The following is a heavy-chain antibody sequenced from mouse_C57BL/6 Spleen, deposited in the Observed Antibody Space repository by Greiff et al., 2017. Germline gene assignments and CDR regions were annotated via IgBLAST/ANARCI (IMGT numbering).Heavy chain of an antibody. J-gene: IGHJ2*01. Sequence: EVKLMESEGGLVQPGSSMKLSCTASGFTFSDYYMAWVRQVPEKGLEWVSNINYDGSSTYYLDSLKSRFIISRDNAKNILYLQMSSLKSEDTATYYCAREYYYGFDDWGQGTTLTVSS. CDR1: GFTFSDYY. CDR3: AREYYYGFDD. CDR2: INYDGSST. V-gene: IGHV5-16*01. D-gene: IGHD1-1*01.